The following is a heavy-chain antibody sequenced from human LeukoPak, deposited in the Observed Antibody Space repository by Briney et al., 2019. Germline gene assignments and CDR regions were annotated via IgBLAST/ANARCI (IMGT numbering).Heavy chain of an antibody. CDR1: GGPISSHY. J-gene: IGHJ4*02. V-gene: IGHV4-59*11. CDR3: ARAVVDSSGIPSATFDY. D-gene: IGHD3-22*01. CDR2: IYYSGST. Sequence: SETLSLTCTVSGGPISSHYWSWIRQPPGKGLEWIGYIYYSGSTNYNPSLKSRVTISVDTSKNQFSLKLSSVTAADTAVYYCARAVVDSSGIPSATFDYWGQGTLVTVSS.